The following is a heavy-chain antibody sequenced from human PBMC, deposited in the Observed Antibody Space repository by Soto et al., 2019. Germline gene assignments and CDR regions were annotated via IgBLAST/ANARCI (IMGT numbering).Heavy chain of an antibody. CDR2: INHSGST. V-gene: IGHV4-34*01. D-gene: IGHD3-16*01. Sequence: SETLSLTCAVYGGSFSGYYWSWIRQPPGKGLEWIGEINHSGSTNYNPSLKSRVTISVDTSKNQFSLKLSSVTAADTAVYYCARSFPAGGRIYYYYGMDVWGQGTTVTVSS. CDR1: GGSFSGYY. J-gene: IGHJ6*02. CDR3: ARSFPAGGRIYYYYGMDV.